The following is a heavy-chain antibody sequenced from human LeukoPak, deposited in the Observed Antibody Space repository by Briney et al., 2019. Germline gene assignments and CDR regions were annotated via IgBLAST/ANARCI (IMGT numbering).Heavy chain of an antibody. V-gene: IGHV3-21*01. CDR3: ARGLWVGATSYYFDY. J-gene: IGHJ4*02. CDR2: ISSSSSYI. Sequence: GGSLRLSCAASGFTFSSYSTNWVRQAPGKGLEWVSSISSSSSYIYYADSVKGRFTISRDNAKNSLYLQMNSLRAEDTAVYYCARGLWVGATSYYFDYWGQGTLVTVSS. D-gene: IGHD1-26*01. CDR1: GFTFSSYS.